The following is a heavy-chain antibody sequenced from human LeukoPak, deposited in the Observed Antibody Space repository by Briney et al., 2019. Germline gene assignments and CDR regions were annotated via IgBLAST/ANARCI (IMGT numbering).Heavy chain of an antibody. CDR3: ARHPERSGELFNYYYGMDV. D-gene: IGHD3-10*01. V-gene: IGHV4-59*08. J-gene: IGHJ6*02. CDR1: GGSISSYY. CDR2: IYYSGSI. Sequence: PSETLSLTCTVSGGSISSYYWSWIRQPPGKGLEWIGYIYYSGSINYNPSLKSRVTISVDTSKNQFSLKLSSVTAADTAVYYCARHPERSGELFNYYYGMDVWGQGTTVTVSS.